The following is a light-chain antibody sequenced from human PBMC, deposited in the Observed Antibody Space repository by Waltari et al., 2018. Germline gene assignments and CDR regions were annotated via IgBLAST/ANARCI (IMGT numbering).Light chain of an antibody. Sequence: EIVLTQSPGTLSLSPGERATLSCRASQSVSNSYLAGYQQKPGQAPRLLIYGASSRATGIPDRFSGSGSGTDFTLTISRLEPEDFAVYYCQQYGSSPHWTFGQGTKVEIK. CDR3: QQYGSSPHWT. V-gene: IGKV3-20*01. CDR1: QSVSNSY. J-gene: IGKJ1*01. CDR2: GAS.